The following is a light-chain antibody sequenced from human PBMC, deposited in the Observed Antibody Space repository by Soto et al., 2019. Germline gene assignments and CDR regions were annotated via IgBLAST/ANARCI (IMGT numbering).Light chain of an antibody. J-gene: IGKJ5*01. CDR3: QQYNNWLGIT. CDR1: QSVSSN. CDR2: GAS. V-gene: IGKV3-15*01. Sequence: EIVMTQSPATLSLSPGERATLSCRASQSVSSNLAWYQQKPGQAPRLXXYGASTRATGIPARFSGSGSGTEFTLTISSLQSEDFAVYYCQQYNNWLGITFGQGTRLEIK.